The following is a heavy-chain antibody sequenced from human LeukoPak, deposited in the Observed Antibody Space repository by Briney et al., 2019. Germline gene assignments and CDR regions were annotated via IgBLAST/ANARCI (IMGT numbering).Heavy chain of an antibody. Sequence: SVKVSCKTSGGTFSSYPISWVRQAPGQGLEWMGGITPIFTTPNYAQKFQGRVTITADKSTRTVYMELSSLTSEDTAVYYCARGVGYSGGWAVFYYHYMDFWGKGTTVTVSS. D-gene: IGHD6-19*01. CDR2: ITPIFTTP. V-gene: IGHV1-69*06. CDR3: ARGVGYSGGWAVFYYHYMDF. CDR1: GGTFSSYP. J-gene: IGHJ6*03.